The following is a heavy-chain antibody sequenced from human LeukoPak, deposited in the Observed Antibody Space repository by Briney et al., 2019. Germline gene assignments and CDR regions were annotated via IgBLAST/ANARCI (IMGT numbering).Heavy chain of an antibody. CDR2: ISWNSGSI. J-gene: IGHJ3*02. D-gene: IGHD3-22*01. CDR3: ATSVLYDSSDNDAFDI. Sequence: GRSLRLSCAASGFTFDDYAMHWVRQAPGKGLEWVSGISWNSGSIGYADSVKGRFTISRDNAKNSLYLQMNSLRAEDTALYYCATSVLYDSSDNDAFDIWGQGTMVTVSS. CDR1: GFTFDDYA. V-gene: IGHV3-9*01.